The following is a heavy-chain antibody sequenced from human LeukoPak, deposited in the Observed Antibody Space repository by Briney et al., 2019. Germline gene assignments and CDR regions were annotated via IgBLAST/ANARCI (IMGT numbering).Heavy chain of an antibody. CDR3: ARLGDFYYDSSGYYRD. Sequence: GGSPRLSCAASGFTFSSYWMSWVRQAPGKGLEWVSVIYSGGSTYYADSVKGRFTISRDNSKNTLYLQMNSLRAEDTAVYYCARLGDFYYDSSGYYRDWGQGTLVTVSS. J-gene: IGHJ4*02. D-gene: IGHD3-22*01. CDR1: GFTFSSYW. CDR2: IYSGGST. V-gene: IGHV3-66*01.